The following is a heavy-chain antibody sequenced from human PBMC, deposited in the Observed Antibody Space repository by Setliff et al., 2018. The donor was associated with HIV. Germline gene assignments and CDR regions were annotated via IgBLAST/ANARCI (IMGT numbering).Heavy chain of an antibody. CDR1: GGPLTDHY. D-gene: IGHD3-16*01. CDR2: VHHTGYL. Sequence: SETLSLTCAVHGGPLTDHYWNWIRQSPGKGLEWIAEVHHTGYLNYNPSLKSRVTISRDPSTKQFSLKMTSMTAADTAVYYCARHGARKDVYPDPFDIWGQGTMVTVSS. CDR3: ARHGARKDVYPDPFDI. J-gene: IGHJ3*02. V-gene: IGHV4-34*01.